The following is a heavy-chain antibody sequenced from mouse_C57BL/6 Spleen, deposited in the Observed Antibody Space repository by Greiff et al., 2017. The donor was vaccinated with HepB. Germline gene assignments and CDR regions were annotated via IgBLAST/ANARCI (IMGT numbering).Heavy chain of an antibody. J-gene: IGHJ4*01. CDR3: ARDYDYDGNYYAMDY. CDR2: IDPSDSYT. CDR1: GYTFTSYW. Sequence: QVQLQQPGAELVRPGTSVKLSCKASGYTFTSYWMHWVKQRPGQGLEWIGVIDPSDSYTNYNQKFKGKATLTVDTSSSTAYMQLSSLTSEDSAVYYCARDYDYDGNYYAMDYWGQGTSVTVSS. D-gene: IGHD2-4*01. V-gene: IGHV1-59*01.